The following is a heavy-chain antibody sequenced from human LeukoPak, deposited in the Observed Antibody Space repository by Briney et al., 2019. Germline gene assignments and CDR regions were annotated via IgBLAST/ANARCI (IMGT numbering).Heavy chain of an antibody. CDR3: ARRNNNAYFDF. CDR1: GSSFTTYW. D-gene: IGHD3-16*01. CDR2: IYPDDSDT. Sequence: GESLKISCKGSGSSFTTYWNGWVRQMPGKGLEWMGIIYPDDSDTTYSPSFQGQVTISADKSISTAYLQWRSLKASDTAMYYCARRNNNAYFDFWGQGTLVTVSS. V-gene: IGHV5-51*01. J-gene: IGHJ4*02.